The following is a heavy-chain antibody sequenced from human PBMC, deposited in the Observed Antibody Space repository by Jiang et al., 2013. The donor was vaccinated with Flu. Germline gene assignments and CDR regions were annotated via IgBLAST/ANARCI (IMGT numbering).Heavy chain of an antibody. CDR3: ATGPVTSGYGYFTPDWGY. V-gene: IGHV4-39*07. J-gene: IGHJ4*02. Sequence: PGLVKPSETLSLTCTVSGGSISSSSYYWGWIRQPPGKGLEWIGSIYYSGSTYYNPSLKSRVTISVDTSKNQFSLKLSSVTAADTAVYYCATGPVTSGYGYFTPDWGYWGQGTLVTVSS. CDR2: IYYSGST. D-gene: IGHD5-12*01. CDR1: GGSISSSSYY.